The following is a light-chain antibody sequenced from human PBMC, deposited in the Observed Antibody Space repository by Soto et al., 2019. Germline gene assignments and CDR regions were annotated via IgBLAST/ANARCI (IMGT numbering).Light chain of an antibody. J-gene: IGKJ3*01. CDR3: QQRADWPIT. Sequence: EIVLTQSPATLSLSPGERATLSCRASQSVSSYLAWYQQKPGQAPRLLIYDSSSRAAGIPARFTGSGSGTDFTLTISSLEPADFALYYCQQRADWPITFGPGTKVDI. CDR2: DSS. V-gene: IGKV3-11*01. CDR1: QSVSSY.